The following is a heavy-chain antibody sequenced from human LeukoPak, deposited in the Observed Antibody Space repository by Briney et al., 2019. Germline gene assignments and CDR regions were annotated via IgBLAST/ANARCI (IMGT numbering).Heavy chain of an antibody. CDR1: GFTFSSYS. V-gene: IGHV3-21*04. CDR2: ISSSSSYI. D-gene: IGHD3-3*01. CDR3: AKQDYDFWSGYFY. J-gene: IGHJ4*02. Sequence: GGSLRLSCAASGFTFSSYSMNWVRQAPGKGLEWVSSISSSSSYIYYADSVKGRFTISRDNAKNSLYLQMNSLRAEDTAVYYCAKQDYDFWSGYFYWGQGTLVTASS.